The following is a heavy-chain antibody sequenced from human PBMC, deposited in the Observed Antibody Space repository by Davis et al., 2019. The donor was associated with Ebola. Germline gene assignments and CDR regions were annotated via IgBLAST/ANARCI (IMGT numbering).Heavy chain of an antibody. CDR2: IYHSGST. CDR3: ARDQQGRNWFDP. V-gene: IGHV4-30-2*01. J-gene: IGHJ5*02. CDR1: GGSISSGGYS. Sequence: SETLSLTCAVPGGSISSGGYSWRWIRQPPGKGLEWLGYIYHSGSTYYNPSLKSRVTISVDRSKNQFSLKLSSVTAADTAVYYCARDQQGRNWFDPGGQGTLVTVSS.